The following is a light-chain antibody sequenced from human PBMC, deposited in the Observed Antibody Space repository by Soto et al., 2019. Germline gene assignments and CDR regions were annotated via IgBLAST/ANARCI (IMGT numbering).Light chain of an antibody. CDR2: KAS. CDR3: QQYNSYSEA. V-gene: IGKV1-5*03. CDR1: QSISTY. J-gene: IGKJ1*01. Sequence: DSQMTQSPASLSASVGYRVTITCRASQSISTYLHWYQQKPGKAPNLLIYKASTLKSGVPSRFSGSGSGTEFTLTISSLQPDDFATYYCQQYNSYSEAFGQGTKVDIK.